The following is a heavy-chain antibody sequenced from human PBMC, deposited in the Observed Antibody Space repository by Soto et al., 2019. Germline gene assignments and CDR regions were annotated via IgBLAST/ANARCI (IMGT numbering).Heavy chain of an antibody. D-gene: IGHD3-22*01. CDR1: GDSISSSRYY. V-gene: IGHV4-39*07. J-gene: IGHJ4*02. CDR2: IYHRGST. CDR3: ARWAPYYDSSGYYHENFDY. Sequence: SETLSLTCTVSGDSISSSRYYWGWVRQPPGKGLEWIGSIYHRGSTYYSPSLKSRVTISVDTSKNQFSLKLSSVTAADTAVYYCARWAPYYDSSGYYHENFDYWGQGTLVTVSS.